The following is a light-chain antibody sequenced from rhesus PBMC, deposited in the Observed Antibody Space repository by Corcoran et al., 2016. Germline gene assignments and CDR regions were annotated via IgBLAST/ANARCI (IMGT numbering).Light chain of an antibody. J-gene: IGKJ3*01. Sequence: DIVMTQTPLSLPVTPGEPASISCRSSQSLLDSEDGNTYLDWYLQKPGQSPQLLSYEVSNRASGVPDRFRGSGSDTDLTLKSSRVEAEDVGVYYCMQGIEFPFTFGPGTKLDIK. V-gene: IGKV2-104*02. CDR3: MQGIEFPFT. CDR2: EVS. CDR1: QSLLDSEDGNTY.